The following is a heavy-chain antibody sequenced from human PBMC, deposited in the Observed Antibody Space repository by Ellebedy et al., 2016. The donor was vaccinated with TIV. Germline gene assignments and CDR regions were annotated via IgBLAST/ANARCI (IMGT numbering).Heavy chain of an antibody. Sequence: GGSLRLSXAASGFTFSSYSMNWVRQAPGKGLEWVSSISSSSSYIYYADSVKGRFTISRDNAKNSLYLQMNSLRAEDTAVYYCARDDVVVPAASWGQGTLVTVSS. J-gene: IGHJ4*02. CDR2: ISSSSSYI. CDR3: ARDDVVVPAAS. CDR1: GFTFSSYS. D-gene: IGHD2-2*01. V-gene: IGHV3-21*01.